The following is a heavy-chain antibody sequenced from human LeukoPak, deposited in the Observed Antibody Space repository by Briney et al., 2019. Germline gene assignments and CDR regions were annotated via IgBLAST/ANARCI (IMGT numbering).Heavy chain of an antibody. CDR2: INHSGST. Sequence: SETLSLTCALYGGSSSGYYWSWIRHTPGKGLEWIGQINHSGSTNYNPSLRSRVTISVDTSKNQFSLKLSSVTASDTAVYYCARGGGYSYGSDWFDPWGQGTLVTVSS. CDR1: GGSSSGYY. J-gene: IGHJ5*02. V-gene: IGHV4-34*01. D-gene: IGHD5-18*01. CDR3: ARGGGYSYGSDWFDP.